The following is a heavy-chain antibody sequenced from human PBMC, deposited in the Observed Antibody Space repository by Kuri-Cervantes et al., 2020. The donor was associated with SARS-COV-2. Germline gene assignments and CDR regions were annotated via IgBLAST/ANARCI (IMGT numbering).Heavy chain of an antibody. CDR2: IYYSGST. V-gene: IGHV4-39*01. J-gene: IGHJ4*02. CDR1: GGSISSSSYY. Sequence: GSLRLSCTVSGGSISSSSYYWGWIRQPPGKGLEWIGSIYYSGSTYYNPSLKSRVTISVDTSKNQFSPKLSSVTAADTAVYYCARTNKQWRGYFDYWGQGTLVTVSS. CDR3: ARTNKQWRGYFDY. D-gene: IGHD6-19*01.